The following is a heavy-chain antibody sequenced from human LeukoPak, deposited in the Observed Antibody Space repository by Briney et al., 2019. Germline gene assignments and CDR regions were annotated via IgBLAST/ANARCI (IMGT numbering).Heavy chain of an antibody. Sequence: KPGGSLRLSCAASGFTFSDYYMSWIRQAPGKGLEWVSYISTSGGTIYYADSVKGRFTISRDNAKNSLYLQMNSLRAEDTAVYYCARDRAAAGIFDYWGQGTLVTVSS. J-gene: IGHJ4*02. V-gene: IGHV3-11*04. CDR2: ISTSGGTI. D-gene: IGHD6-13*01. CDR1: GFTFSDYY. CDR3: ARDRAAAGIFDY.